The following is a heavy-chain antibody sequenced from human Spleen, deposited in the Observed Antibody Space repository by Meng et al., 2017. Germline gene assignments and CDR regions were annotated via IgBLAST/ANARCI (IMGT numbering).Heavy chain of an antibody. CDR3: ASRGQELGEAYFDY. CDR2: INPNSGGT. V-gene: IGHV1-2*06. CDR1: GYTFTGYY. Sequence: ASVKVSCKASGYTFTGYYMHWVRQAPGQGLEWMGRINPNSGGTNYAQRFQGRVTRTRDTSISTAYMELSRLRSDDTAVYYWASRGQELGEAYFDYWGQGTLVTVYS. D-gene: IGHD1-26*01. J-gene: IGHJ4*02.